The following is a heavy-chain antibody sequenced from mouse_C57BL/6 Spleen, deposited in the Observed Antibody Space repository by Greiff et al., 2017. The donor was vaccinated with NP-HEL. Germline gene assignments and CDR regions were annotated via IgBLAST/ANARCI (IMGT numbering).Heavy chain of an antibody. CDR1: GYTFTSYW. CDR2: IYPSDSET. CDR3: ARRGRPIYYDYDTLAY. J-gene: IGHJ3*01. V-gene: IGHV1-61*01. Sequence: QVQLKQSGAELVRPGSSVKLSCKASGYTFTSYWMDWVKQRPGQGLEWIGNIYPSDSETHYNQKFKDKATLTVDKSSSTAYMQLSSLTSEDSAVYYCARRGRPIYYDYDTLAYWGQGTLVTVSA. D-gene: IGHD2-4*01.